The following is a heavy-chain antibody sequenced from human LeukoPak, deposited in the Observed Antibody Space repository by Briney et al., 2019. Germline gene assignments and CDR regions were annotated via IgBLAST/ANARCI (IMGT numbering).Heavy chain of an antibody. CDR3: AKCRRVVVITDYDY. CDR1: GFTFSSYE. Sequence: GGSLRLSCAASGFTFSSYEMNWVRQAPGKGLEWVSYISSSGSTIYYADSVKGRFTISRDNAKNSLYLQMNSLRAEDTAVYYCAKCRRVVVITDYDYWGQGTLVTVSS. J-gene: IGHJ4*02. CDR2: ISSSGSTI. D-gene: IGHD3-22*01. V-gene: IGHV3-48*03.